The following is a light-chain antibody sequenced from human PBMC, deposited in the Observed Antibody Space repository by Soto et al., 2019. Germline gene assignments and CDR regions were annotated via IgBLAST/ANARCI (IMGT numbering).Light chain of an antibody. V-gene: IGKV1-39*01. CDR3: QQCYSSPRT. CDR2: AAS. J-gene: IGKJ1*01. Sequence: DIQMTQSPSTLSASVGDRVTITCRASQSISTYLKLYQQTVGRAPTLLIYAASILQSGIPSRFSGGGSGTDVTLTISSLQPEDLAMSFFQQCYSSPRTFGQRTKVEIK. CDR1: QSISTY.